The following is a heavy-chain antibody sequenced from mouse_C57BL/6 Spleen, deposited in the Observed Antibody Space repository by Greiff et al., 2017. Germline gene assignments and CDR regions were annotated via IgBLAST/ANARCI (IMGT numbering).Heavy chain of an antibody. CDR1: GYTFTSYT. Sequence: VQVVESGAELARPGDSVKMSCKASGYTFTSYTMHWVKQRPGQGLEWIGYINPSSGYTKYNQKFKDKATLTADKSSSTAYMQLSSLTSEDSAVYYCARVYYAMDYWGQGTSVTVSS. CDR2: INPSSGYT. J-gene: IGHJ4*01. CDR3: ARVYYAMDY. V-gene: IGHV1-4*01.